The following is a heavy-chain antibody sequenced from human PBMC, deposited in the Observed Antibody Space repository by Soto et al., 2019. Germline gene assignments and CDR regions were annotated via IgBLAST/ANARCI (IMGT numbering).Heavy chain of an antibody. CDR1: GYTFTSYG. Sequence: QVQLVQSGAEVKKPGASVKVSCKASGYTFTSYGISWVRQAPGQGLERMGGISAYNGNTRYSQKHQGRVTVTTDTCTSSASVGLRSLILEDTAVCCCVRGLAGALGDVWCQGTAVTVSS. CDR2: ISAYNGNT. J-gene: IGHJ6*02. CDR3: VRGLAGALGDV. V-gene: IGHV1-18*01.